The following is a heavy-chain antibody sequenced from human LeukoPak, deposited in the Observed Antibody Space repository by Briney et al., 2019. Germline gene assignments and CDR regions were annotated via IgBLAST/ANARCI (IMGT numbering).Heavy chain of an antibody. CDR1: GYTFTSYY. V-gene: IGHV1-46*01. Sequence: GASVKVSCKASGYTFTSYYMHWVRQAPGQGLEWMGLINPTGGSTGYAQKFQGRVTMTRDMSTSTDYMELSSLRSGDTAIYYCARADYYYGSGSYYNDCMDYWGQGTLVTVSS. J-gene: IGHJ4*02. CDR3: ARADYYYGSGSYYNDCMDY. CDR2: INPTGGST. D-gene: IGHD3-10*01.